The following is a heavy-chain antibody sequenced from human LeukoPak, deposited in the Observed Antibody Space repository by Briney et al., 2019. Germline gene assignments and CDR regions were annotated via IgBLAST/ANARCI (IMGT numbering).Heavy chain of an antibody. CDR1: GYSISSGYY. CDR2: INHSGST. Sequence: SETLSLTCTVSGYSISSGYYWGWIRQPPGKGLEWIGEINHSGSTNYNPSLKSRVTISVDTSKNQFSLKLSSVTAADTAVYYCARLVRGIYDYFDYWGQGTLVTVSS. CDR3: ARLVRGIYDYFDY. J-gene: IGHJ4*02. V-gene: IGHV4-38-2*02. D-gene: IGHD3-10*01.